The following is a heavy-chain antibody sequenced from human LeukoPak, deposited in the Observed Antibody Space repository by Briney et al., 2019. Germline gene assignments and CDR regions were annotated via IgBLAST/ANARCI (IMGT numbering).Heavy chain of an antibody. CDR3: ARPLVSGSSWAAY. CDR1: GYSFTTYW. J-gene: IGHJ4*02. Sequence: NRGESLKISCKGSGYSFTTYWIGWVRQMPGKGLEWMGIIYPDDSDTRYSPSFQGQVTISVDKSISTAYLQWSSLKASDTAMYYCARPLVSGSSWAAYWGQGTLVTVSS. V-gene: IGHV5-51*01. CDR2: IYPDDSDT. D-gene: IGHD3-10*01.